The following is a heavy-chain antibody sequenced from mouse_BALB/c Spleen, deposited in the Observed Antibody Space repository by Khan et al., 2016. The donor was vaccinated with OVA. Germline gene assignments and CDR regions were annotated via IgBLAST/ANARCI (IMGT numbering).Heavy chain of an antibody. CDR2: ISYSGST. Sequence: EVQLQESGPGLVKPSQSLSLTCTVTGYSITSGYGWNWIRQFPGNQLEWMGYISYSGSTNYNPSFKSRISITRDTSKNQFFLQLNSVTTEDTATYYSARTARIKYWGQGTTLTVSA. CDR3: ARTARIKY. CDR1: GYSITSGYG. V-gene: IGHV3-2*02. J-gene: IGHJ2*01. D-gene: IGHD1-2*01.